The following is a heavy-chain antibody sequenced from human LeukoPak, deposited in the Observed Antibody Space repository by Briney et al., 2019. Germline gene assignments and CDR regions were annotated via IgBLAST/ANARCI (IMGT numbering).Heavy chain of an antibody. Sequence: SETLSLTCTVSGSSISSGGYYWSWIRQHPGKGLEWIGYIYYRGSTYYNPSLKSRVTISVDTSKNQFSLKLSSVTAADTAVYYCARRPTYLQYSSSWDVDYWGQGTLVTVSS. D-gene: IGHD6-6*01. J-gene: IGHJ4*02. V-gene: IGHV4-30-4*08. CDR3: ARRPTYLQYSSSWDVDY. CDR2: IYYRGST. CDR1: GSSISSGGYY.